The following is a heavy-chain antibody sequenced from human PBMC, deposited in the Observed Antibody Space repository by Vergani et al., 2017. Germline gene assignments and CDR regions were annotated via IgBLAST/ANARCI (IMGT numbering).Heavy chain of an antibody. Sequence: EVQLVESGGGLVKPGGSLRLSCAASGFTFSSYSMNWVRQAPGKGLEWVASISSSSSYIYYADSVKGRFTISRDNAKNSLYLQMNSLRAEDTAVYYCARAYCSSTSCYSGYWGQGTLVTVSS. CDR2: ISSSSSYI. J-gene: IGHJ4*02. D-gene: IGHD2-2*02. CDR3: ARAYCSSTSCYSGY. V-gene: IGHV3-21*01. CDR1: GFTFSSYS.